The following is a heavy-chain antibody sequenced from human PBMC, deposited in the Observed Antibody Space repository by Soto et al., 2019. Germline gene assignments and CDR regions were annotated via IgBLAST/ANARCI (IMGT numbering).Heavy chain of an antibody. CDR3: AKDPGSYTELGPGYHYYGMDV. J-gene: IGHJ6*02. Sequence: WRPLRHSCAASGFTLGSYGMHWVRQAPGKGLEWVAVISYDGSNKYYADSVKGRFTISRDNSKNTLYLQMNSLRAEDTAVYYCAKDPGSYTELGPGYHYYGMDVWGQGTTVTVSS. CDR2: ISYDGSNK. D-gene: IGHD1-7*01. CDR1: GFTLGSYG. V-gene: IGHV3-30*18.